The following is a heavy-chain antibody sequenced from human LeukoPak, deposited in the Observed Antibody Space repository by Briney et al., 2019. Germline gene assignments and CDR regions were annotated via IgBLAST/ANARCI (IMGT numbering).Heavy chain of an antibody. J-gene: IGHJ4*02. Sequence: GGSLRLSCAASGSTFSDSAMHWVRQASGKGLECLGRIRTQANNDATAYGASVKGRFIISRDDSRNTAYLQMNSLKTEDTAVYYCAGDYNSLTGLNYWGQGTLVTVSS. D-gene: IGHD3-9*01. CDR1: GSTFSDSA. V-gene: IGHV3-73*01. CDR2: IRTQANNDAT. CDR3: AGDYNSLTGLNY.